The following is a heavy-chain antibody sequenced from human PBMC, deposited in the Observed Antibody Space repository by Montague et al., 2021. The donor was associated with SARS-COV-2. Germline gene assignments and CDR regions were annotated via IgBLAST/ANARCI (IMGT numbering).Heavy chain of an antibody. D-gene: IGHD3-10*01. CDR1: NESFSGNSFSTYY. V-gene: IGHV4-59*10. Sequence: SETLSLTCAVYNESFSGNSFSTYYWSWIRQPAGKGLEWIGRIYTNETTNYNPSLKSRVTMSVDTSKNQFSLKLTSVTAADTAVSYCARTFWGSWFVESWFGPWGQGTLVTVSS. CDR3: ARTFWGSWFVESWFGP. CDR2: IYTNETT. J-gene: IGHJ5*02.